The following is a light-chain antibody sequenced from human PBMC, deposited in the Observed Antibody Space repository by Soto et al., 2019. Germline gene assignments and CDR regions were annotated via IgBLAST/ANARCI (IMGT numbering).Light chain of an antibody. CDR1: QGVSDW. CDR3: QQANSYTWT. CDR2: GSS. V-gene: IGKV1-12*01. J-gene: IGKJ1*01. Sequence: DIQMTQSPSSVSASVGDSVTITCRASQGVSDWVAWYQQEPGEAPKLLIYGSSSLLSGVPSRFSGTRSGTDFTLTISSLKNEDFATYYCQQANSYTWTFGQGTKVDIK.